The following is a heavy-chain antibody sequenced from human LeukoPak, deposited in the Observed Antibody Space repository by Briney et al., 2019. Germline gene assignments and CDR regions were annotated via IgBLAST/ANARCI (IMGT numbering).Heavy chain of an antibody. J-gene: IGHJ5*02. CDR3: ARFPIAAGFDP. V-gene: IGHV4-39*07. CDR2: IYYSGST. CDR1: GGSISSSSYY. Sequence: SETLSLTCTVSGGSISSSSYYWGWIRQPPGKGLEWIGSIYYSGSTYYNPSLKSRVTISVDTSKNQFSLKLSSVTAADTAVYYCARFPIAAGFDPWGQGTLVTVSS. D-gene: IGHD6-13*01.